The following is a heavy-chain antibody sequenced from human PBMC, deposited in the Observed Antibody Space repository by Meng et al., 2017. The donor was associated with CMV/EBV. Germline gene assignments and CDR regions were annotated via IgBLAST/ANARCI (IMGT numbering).Heavy chain of an antibody. CDR1: GFTFSSYA. CDR3: AKVLLRFLEWLSPNFDY. CDR2: ISGGGGST. D-gene: IGHD3-3*01. V-gene: IGHV3-23*01. J-gene: IGHJ4*02. Sequence: GESLKISCAASGFTFSSYAMSWVRQAPGKGLEWVSAISGGGGSTYYADSVKGRFTISRDNSKNTLYLQMNSLRAEDTAVYYCAKVLLRFLEWLSPNFDYWGQGTLVTVSS.